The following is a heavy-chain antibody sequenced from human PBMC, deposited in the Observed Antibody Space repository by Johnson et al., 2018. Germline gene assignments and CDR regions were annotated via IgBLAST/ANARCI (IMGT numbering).Heavy chain of an antibody. D-gene: IGHD6-6*01. V-gene: IGHV1-8*01. CDR2: MNPNSGNT. CDR3: AGVSSSSWAAFDI. Sequence: QVQLVQSGAEVKKPGASVRVSCKASGYTFTSYDINWVRQATGQGLEWTGWMNPNSGNTGYAQMFQGRLTMTRNTSISTANMGLSSLRSEDTAVYYCAGVSSSSWAAFDIWGQGTMVTVSS. CDR1: GYTFTSYD. J-gene: IGHJ3*02.